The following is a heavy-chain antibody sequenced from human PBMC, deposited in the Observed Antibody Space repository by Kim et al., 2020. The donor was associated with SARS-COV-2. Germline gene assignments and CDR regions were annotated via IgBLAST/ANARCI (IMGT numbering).Heavy chain of an antibody. D-gene: IGHD6-13*01. CDR2: IYYSGST. Sequence: SETLSLTCTVSGGSISSYYWSWIRQPPGKGLEWIGYIYYSGSTNYNPSLKSRVTISVDTSKNQFSLKLSSVTAADTAVYYCARVGSAAAEDYWGQGTLVTVSS. J-gene: IGHJ4*02. V-gene: IGHV4-59*01. CDR3: ARVGSAAAEDY. CDR1: GGSISSYY.